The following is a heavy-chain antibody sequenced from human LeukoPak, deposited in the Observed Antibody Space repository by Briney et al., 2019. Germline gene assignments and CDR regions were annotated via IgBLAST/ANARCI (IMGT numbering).Heavy chain of an antibody. CDR2: IYYSGST. D-gene: IGHD5-18*01. J-gene: IGHJ6*03. CDR1: GGSISSYY. V-gene: IGHV4-59*01. CDR3: ARVGYRSYYYMDV. Sequence: SETLSLTCNVSGGSISSYYWSWIRQPPGKGLEWIGYIYYSGSTNYNPSLKSRVTISVDTSKNQFSLKLSSVTAADTAVYYCARVGYRSYYYMDVWGKGTTVTVSS.